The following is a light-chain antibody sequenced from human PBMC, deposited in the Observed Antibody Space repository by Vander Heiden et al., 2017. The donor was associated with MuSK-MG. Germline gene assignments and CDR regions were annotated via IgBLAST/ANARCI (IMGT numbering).Light chain of an antibody. CDR3: QQYNSYPWT. V-gene: IGKV1-5*03. CDR1: QSISNW. J-gene: IGKJ1*01. Sequence: DIQMTQPPSTLPSSSGGRVTTPCRASQSISNWLAWYQQKPGKAPKLLIYRASSLESGVPSTFSGSRSGTEFTLTISSLKADDFETYYCQQYNSYPWTFGQGTKVEIK. CDR2: RAS.